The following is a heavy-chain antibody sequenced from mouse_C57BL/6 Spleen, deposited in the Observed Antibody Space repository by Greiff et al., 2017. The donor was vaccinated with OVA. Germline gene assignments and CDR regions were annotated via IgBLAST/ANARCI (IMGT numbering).Heavy chain of an antibody. V-gene: IGHV1-52*01. Sequence: QVQLKQPGAELVRPGSSVKLSCKASGYTFTSYWMHWVKQRPIQGLEWIGNIDPSDSETHYNQKFKDKATLTVDKSSSTAYMQLSSLTSADSAVYYCARGIEYYGCSSCYFDYWGQGTTLTVSS. CDR1: GYTFTSYW. D-gene: IGHD1-1*01. CDR3: ARGIEYYGCSSCYFDY. J-gene: IGHJ2*01. CDR2: IDPSDSET.